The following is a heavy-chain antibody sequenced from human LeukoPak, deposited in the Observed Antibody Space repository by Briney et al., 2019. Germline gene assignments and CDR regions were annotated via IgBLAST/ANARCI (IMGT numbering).Heavy chain of an antibody. CDR2: IDPSDSYT. J-gene: IGHJ4*02. CDR3: ARHYYGSGSYADY. V-gene: IGHV5-10-1*01. CDR1: GYSFTSYW. Sequence: GESLKISCKGSGYSFTSYWISWVRQMPGKGLEWMGRIDPSDSYTNYSPSFQGHVSISADKSISTAYLQWSSLKASDTAMYYCARHYYGSGSYADYWGQGTLVTVSS. D-gene: IGHD3-10*01.